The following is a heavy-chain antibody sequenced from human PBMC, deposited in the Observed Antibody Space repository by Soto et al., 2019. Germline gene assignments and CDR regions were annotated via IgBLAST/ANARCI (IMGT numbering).Heavy chain of an antibody. CDR2: IYYSGST. CDR3: ARGGPTPPYSSSWTFDF. Sequence: PSETLSLTCTVSGGSISSYYWSWIRQPPGKGLEWIGYIYYSGSTNHNPSLKSRVTISVDTSKNQFSLQLNSVTPEDTAVYYCARGGPTPPYSSSWTFDFWGQGTLVTVSS. V-gene: IGHV4-59*12. CDR1: GGSISSYY. J-gene: IGHJ4*02. D-gene: IGHD6-13*01.